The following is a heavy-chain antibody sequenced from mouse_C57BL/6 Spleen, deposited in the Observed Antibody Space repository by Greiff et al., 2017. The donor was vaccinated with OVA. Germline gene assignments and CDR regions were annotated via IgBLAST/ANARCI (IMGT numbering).Heavy chain of an antibody. V-gene: IGHV3-6*01. CDR1: GYSITSGYY. J-gene: IGHJ1*03. D-gene: IGHD2-3*01. CDR2: ISYDGSN. Sequence: VQLKQSGPGLVKPSQSLSLTCSVTGYSITSGYYWNWIRQFPGNKLEWMGYISYDGSNNYNPSLKNRISITRDTSKNQFFLKLNSVTTEDTATYYCARDDGGYFDVWGTGTTVTVSS. CDR3: ARDDGGYFDV.